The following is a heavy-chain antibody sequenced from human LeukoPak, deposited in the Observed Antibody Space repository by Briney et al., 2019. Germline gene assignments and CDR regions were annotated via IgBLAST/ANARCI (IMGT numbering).Heavy chain of an antibody. V-gene: IGHV3-48*03. CDR2: INTNGGSI. CDR3: ARDDLWSPDY. Sequence: GGFLRLSCAASGFTFSRYEMNWVRQAPGKGLEWVSYINTNGGSIYYADSVKGRFTISRDNAKNSLYLQMNSLRAEDTAVYYCARDDLWSPDYWGQGTLVTVSS. D-gene: IGHD3-10*01. CDR1: GFTFSRYE. J-gene: IGHJ4*02.